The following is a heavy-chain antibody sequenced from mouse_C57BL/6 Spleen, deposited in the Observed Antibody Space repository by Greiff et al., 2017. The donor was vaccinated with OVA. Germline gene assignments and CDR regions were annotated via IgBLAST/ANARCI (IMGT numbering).Heavy chain of an antibody. D-gene: IGHD1-1*01. CDR2: INPYNGDT. Sequence: EVQVVESGPELVKPGDSVKISCKASGYSFTGYFMNWVMQSHGKSLEWIGRINPYNGDTFYNQKFKGKATLTVDKSSSTAYMELRSLTSEDSAVYYCARGSSYPCWYFDVWGTGTTVTVSS. CDR1: GYSFTGYF. J-gene: IGHJ1*03. V-gene: IGHV1-20*01. CDR3: ARGSSYPCWYFDV.